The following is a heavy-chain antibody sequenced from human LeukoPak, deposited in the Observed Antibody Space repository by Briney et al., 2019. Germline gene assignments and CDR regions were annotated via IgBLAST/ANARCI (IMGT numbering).Heavy chain of an antibody. CDR2: IYYSGST. CDR1: GGSISSYY. CDR3: ARDVGTRFITPGAFDI. Sequence: SETLSLTCTVSGGSISSYYWSWIRQPPGKGLEWIGYIYYSGSTNYNPSLKSRVTISVDTSKNQFSLKLSSVTAADTAVYYCARDVGTRFITPGAFDIWGQGTMVTVSS. V-gene: IGHV4-59*01. J-gene: IGHJ3*02. D-gene: IGHD1-14*01.